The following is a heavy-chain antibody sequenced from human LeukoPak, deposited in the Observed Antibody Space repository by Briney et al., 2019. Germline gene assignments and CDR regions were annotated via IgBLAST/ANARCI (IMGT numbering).Heavy chain of an antibody. V-gene: IGHV4-59*01. CDR2: IYYSGST. CDR1: GGSISSYY. J-gene: IGHJ2*01. Sequence: SETLSLTCTVSGGSISSYYWSWIRQPPGKGLEWIGYIYYSGSTNYNPSLKSRVTISVDTSKNQFSLKLSSVTAADTAVYYCARDRPGGSYPARWYFDLWGRGTLVTVSS. CDR3: ARDRPGGSYPARWYFDL. D-gene: IGHD1-26*01.